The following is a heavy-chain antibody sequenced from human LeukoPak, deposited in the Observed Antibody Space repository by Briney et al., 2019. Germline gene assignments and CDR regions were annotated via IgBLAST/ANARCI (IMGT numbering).Heavy chain of an antibody. CDR1: GGSISSYY. J-gene: IGHJ4*02. V-gene: IGHV4-4*07. CDR2: VYTSGST. Sequence: TSETLSLTCTVSGGSISSYYWSWTRQPAGKGLEWIGHVYTSGSTKYNPSLMSRVAMSVDTSKNQLSLKLSSVTAADTAVYYCARRGTNWGRFDYWGQGTLVTVSS. CDR3: ARRGTNWGRFDY. D-gene: IGHD7-27*01.